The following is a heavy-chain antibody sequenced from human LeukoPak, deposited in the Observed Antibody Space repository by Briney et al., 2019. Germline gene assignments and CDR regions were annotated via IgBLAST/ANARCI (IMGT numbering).Heavy chain of an antibody. CDR1: GFTFSSYA. V-gene: IGHV3-23*01. CDR2: ISGSGGST. J-gene: IGHJ4*02. CDR3: AKLGCSSTRCYINY. Sequence: PGGSLRLSCAASGFTFSSYAMSWVRQAPGKGLEWVSAISGSGGSTYYADSVKGRFTISRDNSKNTLYLRMNSLRAEDTAVYYCAKLGCSSTRCYINYWGQGTLVTVSS. D-gene: IGHD2-2*01.